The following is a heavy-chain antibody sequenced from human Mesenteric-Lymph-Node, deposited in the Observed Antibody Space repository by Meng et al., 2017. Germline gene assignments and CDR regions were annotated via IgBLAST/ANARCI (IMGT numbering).Heavy chain of an antibody. Sequence: GESLKISCAASGFTFSSCAMSWVRQAPGKGLEWVSSISSSSSYIYYADSVKGRFTISRDNAKNSLYLQMHSLRAEDTAVYYCATEYSSSSYYYGMDVWGQGTTVTVSS. D-gene: IGHD6-13*01. CDR1: GFTFSSCA. J-gene: IGHJ6*02. CDR3: ATEYSSSSYYYGMDV. V-gene: IGHV3-21*01. CDR2: ISSSSSYI.